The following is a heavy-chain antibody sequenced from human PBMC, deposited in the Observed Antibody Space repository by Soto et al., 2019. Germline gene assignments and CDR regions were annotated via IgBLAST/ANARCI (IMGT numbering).Heavy chain of an antibody. CDR1: GGNFNTYP. CDR3: ARDSRLWGSTGWKRENLFDI. CDR2: IIPIFGTP. V-gene: IGHV1-69*18. Sequence: QVQLEQSGAEVKRPGSSVKVSCKTSGGNFNTYPISWVRQAPGHRLEWMGKIIPIFGTPDYAQKFQGRVTITADEATTTVYMELRSLKSDDSAVYYCARDSRLWGSTGWKRENLFDIWGQGTMVTVSS. D-gene: IGHD3-16*01. J-gene: IGHJ3*02.